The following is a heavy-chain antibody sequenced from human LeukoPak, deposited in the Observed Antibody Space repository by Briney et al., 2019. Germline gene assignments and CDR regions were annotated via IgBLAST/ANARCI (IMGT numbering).Heavy chain of an antibody. D-gene: IGHD2-2*01. J-gene: IGHJ5*02. Sequence: GGSLRLSCAASGFTFSSYGMQRVRQAPGMGPEWVSVISHDGTVRHYAESVKGRFTISRDSSTNRLYLQMDSLRTEDTAVYYCAKEGSQYASSWFDHWGQGTLVTVSS. V-gene: IGHV3-30*18. CDR2: ISHDGTVR. CDR1: GFTFSSYG. CDR3: AKEGSQYASSWFDH.